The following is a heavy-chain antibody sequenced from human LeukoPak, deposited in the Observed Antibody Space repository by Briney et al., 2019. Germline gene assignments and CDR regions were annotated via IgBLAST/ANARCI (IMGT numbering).Heavy chain of an antibody. Sequence: GGSLRLSCAASGFTFSSYSMNWVRQAPGNGLEWVSSISSSSSYIYYADSVKGRFTISRDNAKNSLYLQMNSLRAEDTAVYYCARGHCSGGSCVIDYWGQGTLVTVSS. J-gene: IGHJ4*02. D-gene: IGHD2-15*01. CDR1: GFTFSSYS. V-gene: IGHV3-21*01. CDR2: ISSSSSYI. CDR3: ARGHCSGGSCVIDY.